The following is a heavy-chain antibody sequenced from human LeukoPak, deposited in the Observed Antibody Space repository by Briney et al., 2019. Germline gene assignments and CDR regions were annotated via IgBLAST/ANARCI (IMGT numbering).Heavy chain of an antibody. CDR3: ARFVGVTSADS. CDR1: GFTFSSYS. V-gene: IGHV3-21*01. Sequence: GSLRLSCAASGFTFSSYSMNWVRQAPGKGLEWVSSISSSSNSIYYADSVKGRFTISRDNAKNSLYLQMNSLRAEDTAVYYCARFVGVTSADSWGQGTLVTVSS. CDR2: ISSSSNSI. D-gene: IGHD2-21*02. J-gene: IGHJ4*02.